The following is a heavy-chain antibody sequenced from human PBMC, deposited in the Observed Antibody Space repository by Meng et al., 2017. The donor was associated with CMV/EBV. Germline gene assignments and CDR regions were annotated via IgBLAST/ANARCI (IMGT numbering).Heavy chain of an antibody. CDR1: GFTFSNAW. J-gene: IGHJ4*02. Sequence: GESLKISCAASGFTFSNAWMSWVRQAPGKGLEWVGRIKSKTDGGTTDYAAPVKGRFTISRDDSKNTLYLQMNSLKTEDTAVYYCTTGPIHITIFGVVFHYWGQGTLVTVSS. D-gene: IGHD3-3*01. CDR3: TTGPIHITIFGVVFHY. CDR2: IKSKTDGGTT. V-gene: IGHV3-15*01.